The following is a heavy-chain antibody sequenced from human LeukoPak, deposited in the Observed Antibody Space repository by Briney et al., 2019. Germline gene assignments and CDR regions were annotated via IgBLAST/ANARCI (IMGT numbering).Heavy chain of an antibody. V-gene: IGHV1-18*01. J-gene: IGHJ4*02. CDR3: ARTVTATSLLFDF. CDR1: GYTFTSYG. D-gene: IGHD2-21*02. CDR2: ISPYNGKT. Sequence: ASVKVSCKASGYTFTSYGITWVRQAPGQGLEWMGWISPYNGKTNYARKLQGRVTMTTDTSTSTDFMELRSLRSDDTAVYYCARTVTATSLLFDFWGQGTLVTVSS.